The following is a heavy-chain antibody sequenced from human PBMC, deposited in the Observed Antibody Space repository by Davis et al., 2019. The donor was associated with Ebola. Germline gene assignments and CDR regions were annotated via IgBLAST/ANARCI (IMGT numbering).Heavy chain of an antibody. V-gene: IGHV4-59*01. CDR2: IYFSGAT. J-gene: IGHJ4*02. CDR3: ARDAADDYGVNFDY. D-gene: IGHD4-17*01. CDR1: GGSITNYY. Sequence: PSETLSLTCTVSGGSITNYYWDWIRQPPGKGLEWIGHIYFSGATKYNPSLRSRATISVDTSKNQFYLKLNSVTAADTAGYYCARDAADDYGVNFDYWGQGNLVTVSS.